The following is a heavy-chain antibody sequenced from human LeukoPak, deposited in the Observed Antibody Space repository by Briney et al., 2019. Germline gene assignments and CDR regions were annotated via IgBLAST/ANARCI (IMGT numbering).Heavy chain of an antibody. Sequence: SETLSLTCTVSGGSFSDSSYYWGWIRQPPGKGLEWIGVVYHNGATYYNPSLESRITIFVDTSKNQFSLSLNSVTAADTAVYYWTRLCGIPYYRWFDPWGQGTLVTVSS. CDR3: TRLCGIPYYRWFDP. CDR1: GGSFSDSSYY. D-gene: IGHD1-26*01. V-gene: IGHV4-39*01. CDR2: VYHNGAT. J-gene: IGHJ5*02.